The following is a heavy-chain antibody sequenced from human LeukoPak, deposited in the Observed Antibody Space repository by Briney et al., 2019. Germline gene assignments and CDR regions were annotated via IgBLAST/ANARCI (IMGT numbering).Heavy chain of an antibody. V-gene: IGHV3-30-3*01. Sequence: PGGSLRLSCGASGFTFRLYFMHWVRQAPGKGLEWVAAIAPDGSNKYYADSVKGRFTISRDNSKNTLYLQMNSLRAEDTAVYYCARGRVTTSAYYYYGMDVWGQGTTVTVSS. D-gene: IGHD4-11*01. CDR3: ARGRVTTSAYYYYGMDV. CDR1: GFTFRLYF. J-gene: IGHJ6*02. CDR2: IAPDGSNK.